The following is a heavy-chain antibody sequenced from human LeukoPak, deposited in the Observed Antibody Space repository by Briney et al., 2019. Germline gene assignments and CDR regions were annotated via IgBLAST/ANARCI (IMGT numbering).Heavy chain of an antibody. CDR2: IYPGDSNT. D-gene: IGHD3-16*02. V-gene: IGHV5-51*01. J-gene: IGHJ4*02. Sequence: GESLKISCQVSGYSFTSYWIAWVRQMPGKGLEWMGIIYPGDSNTRYSPSFQGQVIISADKSISTAYLQWSSLKASDTAMYYCARIDRRSSRIMITFGGVIVWDYWGQGTLVTVSS. CDR1: GYSFTSYW. CDR3: ARIDRRSSRIMITFGGVIVWDY.